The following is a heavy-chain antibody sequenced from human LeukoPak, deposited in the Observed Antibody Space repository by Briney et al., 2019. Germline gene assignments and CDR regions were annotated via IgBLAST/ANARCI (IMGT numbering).Heavy chain of an antibody. CDR1: GFAFNFYA. Sequence: GGSLRLSCAASGFAFNFYAMSWVRQAPGKGLEWISTINANAGSTYYADSLKGRFTISRDNSKNTLYLQMNSLRAEDTAVYYCASSDDSSYRPWFWGQGTLVTVSS. CDR2: INANAGST. V-gene: IGHV3-23*01. J-gene: IGHJ4*02. D-gene: IGHD3-22*01. CDR3: ASSDDSSYRPWF.